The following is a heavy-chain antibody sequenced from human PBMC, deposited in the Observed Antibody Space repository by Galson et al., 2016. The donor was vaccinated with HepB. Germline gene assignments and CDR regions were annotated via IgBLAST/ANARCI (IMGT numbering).Heavy chain of an antibody. Sequence: SLRLSCAASGFPFSRYPMHWVRQAPGKGLEWVALIWYDGNAKDYADSVKGRFTISRDNSKNTLFLQMDSLRVEDTAIYYCAREGELPGTGGFDSWGQGTLVTVSS. V-gene: IGHV3-33*01. D-gene: IGHD3-16*01. J-gene: IGHJ4*02. CDR1: GFPFSRYP. CDR3: AREGELPGTGGFDS. CDR2: IWYDGNAK.